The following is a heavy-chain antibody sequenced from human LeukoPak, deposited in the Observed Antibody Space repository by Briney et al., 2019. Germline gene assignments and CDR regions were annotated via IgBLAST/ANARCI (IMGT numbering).Heavy chain of an antibody. J-gene: IGHJ6*03. CDR1: GFTFDDYA. V-gene: IGHV3-9*01. D-gene: IGHD3-3*01. CDR2: ISWNSGSI. CDR3: AREGFWSGSIYYYYYMDV. Sequence: GGSLRLSCAASGFTFDDYAMHWVRQAPGKGLEWVSGISWNSGSIGYADSVKGRFTISRDNAKNSLYLQMNSLRAEDTALYYCAREGFWSGSIYYYYYMDVWGKGTTVTVSS.